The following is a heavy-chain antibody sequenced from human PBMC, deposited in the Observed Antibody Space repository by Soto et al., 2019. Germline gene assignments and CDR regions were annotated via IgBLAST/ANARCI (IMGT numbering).Heavy chain of an antibody. CDR2: VTWNSGNI. D-gene: IGHD1-26*01. J-gene: IGHJ6*02. CDR1: GFIFDDFG. Sequence: DVQLVESGGGLVQPGRSLRLSCEASGFIFDDFGMHWVRQAPGKGLEWVSGVTWNSGNIDYADSVKGRFTITRDNAKNSLYLQMNGLRGEDTALYYCAKDRYGSLEGGMDVWGQGTTVTVSS. V-gene: IGHV3-9*01. CDR3: AKDRYGSLEGGMDV.